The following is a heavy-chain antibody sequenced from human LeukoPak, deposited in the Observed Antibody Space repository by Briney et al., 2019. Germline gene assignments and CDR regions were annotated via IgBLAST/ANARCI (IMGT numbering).Heavy chain of an antibody. Sequence: SETLSLTCTVSGGSISSSSYYWGWIRQPPGKGLEWIGSIYYSGSTYYNPSLKSRVTISVDTSKNQFSLKLSSVTAADTAVYYCARGPRTRNSGSYSRGGRRGYYFDYWGQGTLVTVSS. V-gene: IGHV4-39*07. D-gene: IGHD1-26*01. CDR2: IYYSGST. CDR1: GGSISSSSYY. CDR3: ARGPRTRNSGSYSRGGRRGYYFDY. J-gene: IGHJ4*02.